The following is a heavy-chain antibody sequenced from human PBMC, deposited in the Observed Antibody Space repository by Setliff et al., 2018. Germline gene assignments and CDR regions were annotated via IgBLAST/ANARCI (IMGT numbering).Heavy chain of an antibody. J-gene: IGHJ5*02. CDR2: TFHLSTWNH. Sequence: PSQTLSLTCAISGDSVSTNGVAWNWIRQSPSRGLEWLGGTFHLSTWNHQYALSVKNRITINPDTSKNQFSLGLSSVIVADSATYYCVRSASYREWPDPWGQGTLVTVSS. D-gene: IGHD3-3*01. V-gene: IGHV6-1*01. CDR1: GDSVSTNGVA. CDR3: VRSASYREWPDP.